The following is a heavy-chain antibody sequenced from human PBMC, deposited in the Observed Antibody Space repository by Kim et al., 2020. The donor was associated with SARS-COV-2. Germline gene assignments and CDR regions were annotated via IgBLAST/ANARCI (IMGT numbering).Heavy chain of an antibody. D-gene: IGHD1-26*01. J-gene: IGHJ4*02. CDR3: ARDEGVGATESKMFDY. Sequence: GGSLRLSCAASGFAFSSYWMHWVRQAPGKGLVWLSRIDSDGSTSKYGDSVRGRFTISRDNAKNTVYLQMNSLRAEDTAVYYCARDEGVGATESKMFDYWGQGTLVTVSS. V-gene: IGHV3-74*03. CDR2: IDSDGSTS. CDR1: GFAFSSYW.